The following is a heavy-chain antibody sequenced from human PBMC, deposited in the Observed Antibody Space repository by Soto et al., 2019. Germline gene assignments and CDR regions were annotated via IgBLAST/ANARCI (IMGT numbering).Heavy chain of an antibody. Sequence: SETLSLTCTVSGGSISSGDYYWSWIRQPPGKGLEWIGYIYYSGSTYYNPSLKSRVTISVDTSKNQFSLKLSSVTAADTAVYYCARVRKSSGWRDAFDIWGQGTMVTVSS. CDR2: IYYSGST. D-gene: IGHD6-19*01. CDR1: GGSISSGDYY. CDR3: ARVRKSSGWRDAFDI. V-gene: IGHV4-30-4*01. J-gene: IGHJ3*02.